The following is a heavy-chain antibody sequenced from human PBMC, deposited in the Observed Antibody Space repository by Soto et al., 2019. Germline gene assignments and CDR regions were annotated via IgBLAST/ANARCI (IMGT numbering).Heavy chain of an antibody. CDR3: ARTYYYGSGSSPFGY. Sequence: PSETLSLTCTFSGCSISSGDYYLSWIRQPPGKGLEWIGYIYYSGSTYYNPSLKSRVTISVDTSKNQFSLKLSSVTAADTAVYYCARTYYYGSGSSPFGYWGQGTLVTVSS. CDR1: GCSISSGDYY. D-gene: IGHD3-10*01. V-gene: IGHV4-30-4*01. CDR2: IYYSGST. J-gene: IGHJ4*02.